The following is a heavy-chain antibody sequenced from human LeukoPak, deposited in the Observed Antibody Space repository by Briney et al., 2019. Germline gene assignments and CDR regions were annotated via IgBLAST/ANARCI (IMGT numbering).Heavy chain of an antibody. Sequence: SETLSLTCGVSGGSIYSNDWWSWVRQSPGKGLEWIGEIYHRGYTNYNPSLKTRVTISVDMSKNHFSLELTSVTAADTALYYCARNRGGDYGDYRSDWFDPWGQGTLVTVSS. CDR1: GGSIYSNDW. CDR2: IYHRGYT. J-gene: IGHJ5*02. D-gene: IGHD4-17*01. V-gene: IGHV4-4*02. CDR3: ARNRGGDYGDYRSDWFDP.